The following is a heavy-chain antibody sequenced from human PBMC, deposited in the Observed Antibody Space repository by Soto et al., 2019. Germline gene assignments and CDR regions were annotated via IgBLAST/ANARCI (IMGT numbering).Heavy chain of an antibody. CDR1: GFTFNTYG. D-gene: IGHD3-3*01. J-gene: IGHJ5*01. CDR2: ISASGGGT. Sequence: VQLLESGGGLVQPGGSLRLSCAASGFTFNTYGLSWVRQAPGKGLEWVSGISASGGGTYYADSVKGRFTVSRDNSKNTLYLEMNNLRGEVTAIYFCAKDGYVTIFGALSNWFDSWGQGTVVTVSS. CDR3: AKDGYVTIFGALSNWFDS. V-gene: IGHV3-23*01.